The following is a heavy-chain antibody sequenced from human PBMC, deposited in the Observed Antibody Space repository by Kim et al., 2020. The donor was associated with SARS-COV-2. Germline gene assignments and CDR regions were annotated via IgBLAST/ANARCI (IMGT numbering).Heavy chain of an antibody. J-gene: IGHJ3*02. CDR3: ASPLLNLGVFDI. V-gene: IGHV3-33*01. CDR2: ISYDGSNK. D-gene: IGHD2-8*01. CDR1: GFIFSSYG. Sequence: GGSLRLSCAASGFIFSSYGMHWVRQAPGKGLEWVAVISYDGSNKYYADSVKGRFTISRDNSKNTLYLQMNSLRAEDTAVYFCASPLLNLGVFDIWGQGTMVTVSS.